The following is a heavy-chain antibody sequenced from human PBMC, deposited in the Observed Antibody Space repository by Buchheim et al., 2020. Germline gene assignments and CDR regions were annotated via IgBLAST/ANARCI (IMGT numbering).Heavy chain of an antibody. J-gene: IGHJ6*02. D-gene: IGHD2-21*02. V-gene: IGHV3-30*18. Sequence: VQLVESGGGLVQPGRSLRLSCAASGFTFSSYGMHWVRQAPGKGLEWVAIISFDGGNKYYADSVKGRFTISRDNSKNTLYLQMNSLRAEDTAVYYCAKDRVWVGDLQIHYGMDVWGQGTT. CDR2: ISFDGGNK. CDR3: AKDRVWVGDLQIHYGMDV. CDR1: GFTFSSYG.